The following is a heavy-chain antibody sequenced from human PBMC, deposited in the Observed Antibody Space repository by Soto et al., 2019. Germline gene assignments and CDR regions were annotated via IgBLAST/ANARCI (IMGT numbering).Heavy chain of an antibody. CDR1: GDTFNFYS. CDR2: VNPIVSTS. J-gene: IGHJ4*02. Sequence: QVQLVQSGAEVKRPGSSVKVSCKASGDTFNFYSINWVRQAPGLGLEWLGRVNPIVSTSNYAQKFPGRVTMTADKSTSTAYRELSSLRSEDTAIYYCASSYGSGYRAFDYCCQGALVTVSS. D-gene: IGHD3-10*01. V-gene: IGHV1-69*08. CDR3: ASSYGSGYRAFDY.